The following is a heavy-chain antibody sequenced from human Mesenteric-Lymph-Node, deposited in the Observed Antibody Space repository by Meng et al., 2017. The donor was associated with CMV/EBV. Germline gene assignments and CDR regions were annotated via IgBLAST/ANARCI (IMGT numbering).Heavy chain of an antibody. CDR2: ISNDGSNT. V-gene: IGHV3-30-3*01. D-gene: IGHD3-10*01. CDR1: GFTFSSYA. Sequence: GGSLRLSCAASGFTFSSYAMHWVRQAPGKGLEWVAVISNDGSNTYYADSVKGRFTISRDNSKNTLYLQMNSLRAEDTAVYYCARGGYFGSGSFPPFYSYGLDVWGQGTTVTVSS. J-gene: IGHJ6*02. CDR3: ARGGYFGSGSFPPFYSYGLDV.